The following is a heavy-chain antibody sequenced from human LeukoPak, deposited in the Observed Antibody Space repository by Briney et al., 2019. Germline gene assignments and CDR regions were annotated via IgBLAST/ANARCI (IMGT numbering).Heavy chain of an antibody. D-gene: IGHD1-14*01. CDR3: ARASTGNDY. J-gene: IGHJ4*02. V-gene: IGHV3-72*01. Sequence: PGGSLRLSCAASGFTFSDHYMGWVRQAPGKGLEWVGRIRNKANSYTTEYAASVKGRFTISRDDSKNSLYLQMNSLKTEDTAVYYCARASTGNDYWGQGTLVTVSS. CDR2: IRNKANSYTT. CDR1: GFTFSDHY.